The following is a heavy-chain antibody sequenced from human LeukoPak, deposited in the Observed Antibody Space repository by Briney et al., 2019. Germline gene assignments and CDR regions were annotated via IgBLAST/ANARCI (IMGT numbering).Heavy chain of an antibody. Sequence: GGSLRLSCAASGFTVSSNYMNWVRQAPGKGLEWVSVTYSGGSTYYADSVKGRFTISRDNSKNTLYLQMNSLRAEDTAVYYCARGPMDYYYYGVDVWGQGTTVTVSS. J-gene: IGHJ6*02. CDR3: ARGPMDYYYYGVDV. D-gene: IGHD3-10*01. CDR1: GFTVSSNY. CDR2: TYSGGST. V-gene: IGHV3-53*01.